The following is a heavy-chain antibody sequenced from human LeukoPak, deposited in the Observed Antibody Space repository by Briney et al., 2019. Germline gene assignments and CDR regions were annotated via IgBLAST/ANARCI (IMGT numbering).Heavy chain of an antibody. CDR3: TTSPGIAAAGTGEEYFQH. CDR1: GFTFSNAW. D-gene: IGHD6-13*01. Sequence: GGSLRLSCAASGFTFSNAWMNWVRQAPGKGLEWVGHIKSKTDGGTTDYAAPVKGRFTISRDDSKNTLYLQMNSLKTEDTAVYYCTTSPGIAAAGTGEEYFQHWGQGTLVTVSS. CDR2: IKSKTDGGTT. V-gene: IGHV3-15*07. J-gene: IGHJ1*01.